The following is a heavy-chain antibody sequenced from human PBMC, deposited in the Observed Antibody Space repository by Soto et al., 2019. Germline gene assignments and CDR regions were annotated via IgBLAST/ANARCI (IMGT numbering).Heavy chain of an antibody. CDR2: INGDANST. CDR3: ARGPPGVGTTDNYYYYYGMDV. Sequence: GGSLRLSCAASGFTFSSYAMSWVRQAPGKGLEWVSSINGDANSTCYADSVKGRFTISRDNAKNTLYLQMNSLRAEDTAVYYCARGPPGVGTTDNYYYYYGMDVWGQGTAVTVSS. D-gene: IGHD1-1*01. CDR1: GFTFSSYA. V-gene: IGHV3-74*01. J-gene: IGHJ6*02.